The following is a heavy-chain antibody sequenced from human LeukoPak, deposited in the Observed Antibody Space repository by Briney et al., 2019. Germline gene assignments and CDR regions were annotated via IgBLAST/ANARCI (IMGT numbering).Heavy chain of an antibody. J-gene: IGHJ3*02. CDR1: GFTVSTNY. V-gene: IGHV3-53*01. Sequence: PGGSLRLSCAASGFTVSTNYMSWVRQAPGKRLKWVSVIYSDGRTYYADSVKGRYTFYRDNSKNTLYLQMNSLRAEDTAVYYCARDSGRFDVFDIWGQGTMVTVSS. CDR3: ARDSGRFDVFDI. CDR2: IYSDGRT. D-gene: IGHD3-10*01.